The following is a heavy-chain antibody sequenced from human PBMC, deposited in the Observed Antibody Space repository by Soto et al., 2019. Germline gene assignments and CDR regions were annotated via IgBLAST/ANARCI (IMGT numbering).Heavy chain of an antibody. CDR2: INHSGST. Sequence: SETLSLTCAVYGGSFSGYYWSWIRQSPGKGLEWIGEINHSGSTNYNPSLKSRVTISVDTSKNQFSLKLSSVTAADTAVYYCARGAVADYWGQGTLVTVSS. J-gene: IGHJ4*02. CDR1: GGSFSGYY. V-gene: IGHV4-34*01. D-gene: IGHD6-19*01. CDR3: ARGAVADY.